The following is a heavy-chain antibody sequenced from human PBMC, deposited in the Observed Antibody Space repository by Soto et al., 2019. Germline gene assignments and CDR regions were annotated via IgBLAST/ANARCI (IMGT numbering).Heavy chain of an antibody. V-gene: IGHV4-34*01. D-gene: IGHD3-10*01. Sequence: SETLSLTCAVYGGSFSGYYWSWIRQPPGKGLEWIGEINHSGSTNYNPSLKSRVTISVVTSKNQFSLKLGSVTAADTAVYYCARGRFLRGYYGSGPSYNWFDPWGQGTLVTVSS. CDR3: ARGRFLRGYYGSGPSYNWFDP. CDR1: GGSFSGYY. J-gene: IGHJ5*02. CDR2: INHSGST.